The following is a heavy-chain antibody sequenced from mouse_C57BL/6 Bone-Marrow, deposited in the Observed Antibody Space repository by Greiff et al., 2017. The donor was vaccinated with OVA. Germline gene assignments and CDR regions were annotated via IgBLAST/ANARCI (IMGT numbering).Heavy chain of an antibody. J-gene: IGHJ2*01. CDR1: GYAFSSYW. V-gene: IGHV1-80*01. CDR2: IYPGDGDT. CDR3: ARGKFITTVVDDY. Sequence: VQLVESGAELVKPGASVKISCKASGYAFSSYWMNWVKQRPGKGLEWIGQIYPGDGDTNYNGKFKGKATLTADKSSSTAYMQLSSLTSEDSAVYFCARGKFITTVVDDYWGKGTTLTVSS. D-gene: IGHD1-1*01.